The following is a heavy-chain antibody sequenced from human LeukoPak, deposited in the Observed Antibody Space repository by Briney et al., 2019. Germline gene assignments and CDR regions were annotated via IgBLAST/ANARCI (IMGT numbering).Heavy chain of an antibody. CDR1: GYTLTELS. J-gene: IGHJ4*02. V-gene: IGHV1-24*01. Sequence: ASVKVSCKVSGYTLTELSMHWVRQAPGKGLEWMGGFDPEDGETIYAQKFQGRVTMTEDTSTDTAYVELSSLRSEDTAVYYCATVSSQYSTISDYWGQGTLVTVSS. CDR3: ATVSSQYSTISDY. D-gene: IGHD6-6*01. CDR2: FDPEDGET.